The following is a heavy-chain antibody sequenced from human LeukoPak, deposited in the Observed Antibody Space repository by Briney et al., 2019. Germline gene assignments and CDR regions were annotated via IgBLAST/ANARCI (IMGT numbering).Heavy chain of an antibody. CDR1: GFTFSSYA. J-gene: IGHJ4*02. CDR2: ISYDGSNK. V-gene: IGHV3-30-3*01. D-gene: IGHD6-13*01. CDR3: ARASRAYGISWPPDY. Sequence: GGSLRLSCAASGFTFSSYAMHWVRQAPGKGLEWVSVISYDGSNKYYADSVKGRFSISRDNSKNTLYLQMNSLRAEDTAVYYCARASRAYGISWPPDYWGQGTLVTVSS.